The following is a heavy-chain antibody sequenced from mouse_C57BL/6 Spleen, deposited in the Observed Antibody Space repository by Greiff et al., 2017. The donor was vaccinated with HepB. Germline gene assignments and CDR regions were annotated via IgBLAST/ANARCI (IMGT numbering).Heavy chain of an antibody. Sequence: EVKVVESGGGLVQPGGSLKLSCAASGFTFSDYYMYWVRQTPEKRLEWVAYISTGGGSTYYPDTVKGRVTISRDNAKNTLYLQMSRLKSEDTAMYYCARIMMGWFAYWGQGTLVTVSA. CDR1: GFTFSDYY. J-gene: IGHJ3*01. CDR2: ISTGGGST. D-gene: IGHD2-3*01. CDR3: ARIMMGWFAY. V-gene: IGHV5-12*01.